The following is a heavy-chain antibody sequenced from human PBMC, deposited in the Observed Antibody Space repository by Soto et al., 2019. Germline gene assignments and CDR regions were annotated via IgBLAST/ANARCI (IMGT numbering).Heavy chain of an antibody. D-gene: IGHD2-15*01. CDR1: GYSFTSYW. CDR3: ARPRDVVGSLECGMDT. V-gene: IGHV5-10-1*01. Sequence: PGESLKISCKGSGYSFTSYWISWVRQMPGKGLEWMGRIDPSDSYTNYSPSFQGHVTISADKSISTAYLQWSSLKASDTAMYYCARPRDVVGSLECGMDTWGQGTRVTTSS. J-gene: IGHJ6*02. CDR2: IDPSDSYT.